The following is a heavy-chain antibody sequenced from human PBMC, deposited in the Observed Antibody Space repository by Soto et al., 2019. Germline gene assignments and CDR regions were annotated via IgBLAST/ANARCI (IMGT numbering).Heavy chain of an antibody. D-gene: IGHD3-22*01. CDR3: ARDYFDNGGYYHKLAF. V-gene: IGHV2-70*12. CDR2: IDWDGDH. J-gene: IGHJ4*02. Sequence: SGPTLVNPTQTLTLTCTFSGFSLTTTGMCVSWICQPPGKAPEWLARIDWDGDHYYSTSLKTRLTISKAASEDQVVLTLTNMDPVDTATYYCARDYFDNGGYYHKLAFWARGAPFPVSS. CDR1: GFSLTTTGMC.